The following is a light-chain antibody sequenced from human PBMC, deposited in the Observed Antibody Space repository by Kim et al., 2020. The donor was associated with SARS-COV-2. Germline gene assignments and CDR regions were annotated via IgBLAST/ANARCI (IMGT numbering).Light chain of an antibody. CDR2: DEN. CDR1: SLRKSY. CDR3: CSRDSTAKDYV. V-gene: IGLV3-19*01. Sequence: SSELTQDPTVSVALGQTVRITCQGDSLRKSYASWYQQKPGQAPILVMSDENNRPSGIPDRFSGSSSGSTASLTITGPQAEDEADYYCCSRDSTAKDYVFGTGTKVSVL. J-gene: IGLJ1*01.